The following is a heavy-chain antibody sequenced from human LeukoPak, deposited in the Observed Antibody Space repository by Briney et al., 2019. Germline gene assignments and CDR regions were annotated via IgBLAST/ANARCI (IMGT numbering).Heavy chain of an antibody. V-gene: IGHV3-7*03. CDR2: INRDGSEK. CDR3: ATYDSWSGYNIAY. Sequence: GGSLRLSCVVSGFTLSSRWMMWVRQAPGEGLEWMTNINRDGSEKNYVDSVKGRFTITRDNAENSLYLQMDSLKVEDSAIYYCATYDSWSGYNIAYWGQGTLVTVSS. CDR1: GFTLSSRW. D-gene: IGHD3-3*01. J-gene: IGHJ4*02.